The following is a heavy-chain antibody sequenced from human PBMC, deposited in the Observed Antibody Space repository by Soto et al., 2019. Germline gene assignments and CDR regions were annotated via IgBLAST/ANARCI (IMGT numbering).Heavy chain of an antibody. CDR1: GFTFDDNA. V-gene: IGHV3-9*01. J-gene: IGHJ4*02. D-gene: IGHD3-16*01. CDR2: INWKSDI. Sequence: QPGGSLRLSCAVSGFTFDDNAMHWVRQAPEKGLEWVSGINWKSDIGYADSVKGRFTIPRDNAENSLYLQMNSLRAEDTALYYCAISQDRGGRTTLIYWGQGTQVTVSS. CDR3: AISQDRGGRTTLIY.